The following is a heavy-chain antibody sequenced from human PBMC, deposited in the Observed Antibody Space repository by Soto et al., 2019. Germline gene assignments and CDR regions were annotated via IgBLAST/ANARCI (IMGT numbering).Heavy chain of an antibody. Sequence: ASVKVSCKASGYTFTSYYMHRVRQAPGQGLEWMGIINPSGGSTSYAQKFQGRVTMTRDTSTSTVYMELSSLRSEDTAVYYCARDYVVMVAATPEYAFDTWGQGTMVTVS. V-gene: IGHV1-46*01. CDR3: ARDYVVMVAATPEYAFDT. D-gene: IGHD2-15*01. CDR2: INPSGGST. J-gene: IGHJ3*02. CDR1: GYTFTSYY.